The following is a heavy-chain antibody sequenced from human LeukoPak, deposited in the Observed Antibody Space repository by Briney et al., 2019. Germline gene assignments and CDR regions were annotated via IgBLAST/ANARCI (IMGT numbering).Heavy chain of an antibody. CDR1: GGSISSDGYY. V-gene: IGHV4-31*03. Sequence: SQTLSLTCTVSGGSISSDGYYWSSIRQHPGKGLEWIGAIYYTGSTYYNPSLKSRATISVDTSKNHFSLKLTSVTAADTAVYYCARGTGGAAAADFDPWGQGTLVTVSS. CDR3: ARGTGGAAAADFDP. CDR2: IYYTGST. J-gene: IGHJ5*02. D-gene: IGHD6-13*01.